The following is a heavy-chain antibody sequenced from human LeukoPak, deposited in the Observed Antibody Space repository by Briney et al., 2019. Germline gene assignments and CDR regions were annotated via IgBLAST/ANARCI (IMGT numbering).Heavy chain of an antibody. V-gene: IGHV4-4*07. D-gene: IGHD3/OR15-3a*01. CDR2: ICTSGST. Sequence: SETLSLTCTVSGGSISSYYWSWIRQPAGRGLEWIGRICTSGSTNYNPSLKSRVTMSVDTSKNQFSLKLSSVTAADTAVYYCARDLDNSYIFDSWGQGTLVTVSS. CDR1: GGSISSYY. J-gene: IGHJ4*02. CDR3: ARDLDNSYIFDS.